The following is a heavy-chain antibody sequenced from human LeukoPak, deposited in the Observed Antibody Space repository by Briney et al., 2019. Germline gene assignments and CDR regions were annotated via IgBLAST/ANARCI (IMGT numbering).Heavy chain of an antibody. J-gene: IGHJ3*02. CDR2: ISSSSSYI. V-gene: IGHV3-21*01. D-gene: IGHD3-3*01. CDR3: AKGAPLGWLDAFDI. Sequence: KAGGSLRLSCAASGFTFSSYSMNWVRQAPGKGLEWVSSISSSSSYIYYADSVKGRFTISRDNAKNSLYLQMNSLRAEDTAVYYCAKGAPLGWLDAFDIWGQGTMVTVSS. CDR1: GFTFSSYS.